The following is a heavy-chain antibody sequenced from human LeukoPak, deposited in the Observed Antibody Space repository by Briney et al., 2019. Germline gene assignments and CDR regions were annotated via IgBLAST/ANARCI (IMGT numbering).Heavy chain of an antibody. V-gene: IGHV3-33*01. J-gene: IGHJ4*02. D-gene: IGHD4-17*01. CDR1: GFTFSSYG. CDR2: IWYDGSNK. CDR3: ARDLEGYTDYGDDY. Sequence: GGSLRLSCAASGFTFSSYGMHWVRQAPGKGLEWVAVIWYDGSNKYYADSVKGRFTISRDNSKNALYLQMNSLRAEDTAVYYCARDLEGYTDYGDDYWGQGTLVTVSS.